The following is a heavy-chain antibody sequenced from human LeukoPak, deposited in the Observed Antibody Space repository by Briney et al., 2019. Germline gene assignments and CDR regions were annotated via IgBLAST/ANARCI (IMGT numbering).Heavy chain of an antibody. CDR2: IIPILGIA. D-gene: IGHD6-6*01. V-gene: IGHV1-69*04. J-gene: IGHJ4*02. CDR1: GGTFSSYA. Sequence: GSWVKVSCKASGGTFSSYAISWVRQAPGQGLEWTGRIIPILGIANYAQKFQGRVTITADKSTSTAYMELSSLRSEDTAVYYCARGIYSSSSDFDYWGQGTLVTVSS. CDR3: ARGIYSSSSDFDY.